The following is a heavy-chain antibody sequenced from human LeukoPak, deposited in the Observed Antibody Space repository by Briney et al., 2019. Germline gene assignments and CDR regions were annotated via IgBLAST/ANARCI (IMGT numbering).Heavy chain of an antibody. V-gene: IGHV3-74*01. CDR2: INSDGSST. D-gene: IGHD6-13*01. CDR1: GFTVSSNY. Sequence: GGSLRLSCAASGFTVSSNYMSWVRQAPGKGLVWVSRINSDGSSTSYADSVKGRFTISRDNAKNTLYLQMNSLRAEDTAVYYCARGGEGSSSWYFDYWGQGTLVTVSS. J-gene: IGHJ4*02. CDR3: ARGGEGSSSWYFDY.